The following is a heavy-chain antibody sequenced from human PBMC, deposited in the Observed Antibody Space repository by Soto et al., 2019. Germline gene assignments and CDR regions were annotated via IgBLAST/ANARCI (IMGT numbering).Heavy chain of an antibody. Sequence: GGSVRLCCAASGFNFSTFGMHWIRQAPGQEPEWVAVISYDGSNQNYADSVKGRFTISRDNSKNTLYLQMNSLSVEDTALYYCAKEGRQRRIYSSYGMDGPGPGTMVTLS. J-gene: IGHJ6*02. CDR1: GFNFSTFG. V-gene: IGHV3-30*18. CDR3: AKEGRQRRIYSSYGMDG. D-gene: IGHD6-25*01. CDR2: ISYDGSNQ.